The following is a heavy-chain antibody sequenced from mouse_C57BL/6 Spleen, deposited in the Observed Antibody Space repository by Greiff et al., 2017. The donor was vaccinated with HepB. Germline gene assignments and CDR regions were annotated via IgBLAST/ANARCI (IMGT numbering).Heavy chain of an antibody. J-gene: IGHJ2*01. CDR2: IYPSDSET. Sequence: VQLQQPGAELVRPGSSVKLSCKASGYTFTSYWMDWVKQRPGQGLEWIGNIYPSDSETHYNQKFKDKATLTVDKSSSTAYMQLSSLTSEDSAVYYCAKGLGGNFDYWGQGTTLTVSS. V-gene: IGHV1-61*01. CDR3: AKGLGGNFDY. CDR1: GYTFTSYW.